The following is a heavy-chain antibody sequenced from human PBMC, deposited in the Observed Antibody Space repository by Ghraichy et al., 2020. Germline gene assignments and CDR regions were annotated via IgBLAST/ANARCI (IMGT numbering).Heavy chain of an antibody. J-gene: IGHJ5*02. Sequence: SQNLSLTCGISGDSVSSNSAVWHWIRQSPSRGLEWLGRTYYRSKWFNDYAVSVKSRISINPDTSKNQFSLQLNSATPEDTAVYYCASGAAAAGMGSWGQGTLVTVSS. CDR2: TYYRSKWFN. CDR1: GDSVSSNSAV. CDR3: ASGAAAAGMGS. V-gene: IGHV6-1*01. D-gene: IGHD6-13*01.